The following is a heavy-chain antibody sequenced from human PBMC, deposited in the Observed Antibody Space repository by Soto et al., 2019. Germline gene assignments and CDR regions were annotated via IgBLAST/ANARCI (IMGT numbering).Heavy chain of an antibody. Sequence: ASVKVSFKSSGYTFSNYGVTWVRQAPGQGLEWMGWITPYNGNTHYAQKVQGRVTMTTDTSTSTAYMELWSLRSDDTAVYYCARAGDYGSFYFFDYWGQGTLVTVS. V-gene: IGHV1-18*01. J-gene: IGHJ4*02. D-gene: IGHD3-10*01. CDR1: GYTFSNYG. CDR3: ARAGDYGSFYFFDY. CDR2: ITPYNGNT.